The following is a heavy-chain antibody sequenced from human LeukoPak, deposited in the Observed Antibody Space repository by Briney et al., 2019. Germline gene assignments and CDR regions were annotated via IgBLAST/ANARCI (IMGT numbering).Heavy chain of an antibody. CDR2: ISSDGTNK. D-gene: IGHD3-10*01. CDR1: RFTFRNYA. CDR3: AGDRSQEFDP. Sequence: PGGSLRLSCAASRFTFRNYAMHWVRQAPGKGLEWVAVISSDGTNKDYADSVKGRFSISRDNSKNTLYLQMNRLRADDTAVYYCAGDRSQEFDPWGQGTLVTVSS. V-gene: IGHV3-30*04. J-gene: IGHJ5*02.